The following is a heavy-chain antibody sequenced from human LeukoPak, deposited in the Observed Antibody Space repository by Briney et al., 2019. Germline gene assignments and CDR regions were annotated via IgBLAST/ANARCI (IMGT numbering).Heavy chain of an antibody. CDR1: GCSISSGGYY. CDR3: AREIAAGIYYFDY. D-gene: IGHD3-22*01. J-gene: IGHJ4*02. CDR2: IYYSGST. Sequence: PSETLSLTCTVSGCSISSGGYYWSWIRQHPGKGLEWIGYIYYSGSTYYNPSLKSRVTISVDTSKNQFSLKLSSVTAAVTAVYYCAREIAAGIYYFDYWGQGTLVTVSS. V-gene: IGHV4-31*03.